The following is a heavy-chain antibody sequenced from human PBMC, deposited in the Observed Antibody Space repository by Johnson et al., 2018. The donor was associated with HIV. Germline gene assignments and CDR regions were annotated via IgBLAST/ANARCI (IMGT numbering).Heavy chain of an antibody. V-gene: IGHV3-30*03. CDR1: GFTVSSNY. J-gene: IGHJ3*02. CDR3: ARFDSGWQWQGLDI. D-gene: IGHD6-19*01. CDR2: ISYEGSNK. Sequence: QVQLVESGGGLIQPGGSLRLSCAASGFTVSSNYMSWVRQAPGKGLDWVAVISYEGSNKYYADSVKGRITISRDNSKYTVYLQMNSLRVEDTAVYYCARFDSGWQWQGLDIWGQGTMVTVSS.